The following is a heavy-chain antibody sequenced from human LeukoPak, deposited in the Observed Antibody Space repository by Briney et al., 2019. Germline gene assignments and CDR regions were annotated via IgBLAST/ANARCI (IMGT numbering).Heavy chain of an antibody. J-gene: IGHJ5*02. CDR3: ARAEMYYDILTGYYVNNWFDP. V-gene: IGHV7-4-1*04. CDR2: INTNTGNP. CDR1: GYTFTSYA. D-gene: IGHD3-9*01. Sequence: ASVKVSCKASGYTFTSYAMNWVRQAPGQGLEWMGWINTNTGNPTYAQGFTGRFVFSLDTSVSMAYLQISSLKAEDTAVYYCARAEMYYDILTGYYVNNWFDPWGQGTLVTVSS.